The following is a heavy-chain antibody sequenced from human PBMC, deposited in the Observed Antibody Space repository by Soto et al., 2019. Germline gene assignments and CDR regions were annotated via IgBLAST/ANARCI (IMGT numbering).Heavy chain of an antibody. V-gene: IGHV4-34*01. CDR1: GGSFSCYY. CDR2: INHSGST. J-gene: IGHJ4*02. CDR3: ARGGGAAAH. Sequence: QVQLQQWGAGLLKPSETLSLTCAVYGGSFSCYYWSWIRQPPGKGLEWIGEINHSGSTNYNPSLKSRVTISVDTSKNQFSLKLSSVTAADTAVYYCARGGGAAAHWGQGTLVTVSA. D-gene: IGHD6-13*01.